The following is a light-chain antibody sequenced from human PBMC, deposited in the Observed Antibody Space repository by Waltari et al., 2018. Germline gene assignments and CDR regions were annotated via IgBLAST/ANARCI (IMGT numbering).Light chain of an antibody. V-gene: IGKV3-11*01. CDR2: EAS. CDR3: QQRANWPPLT. J-gene: IGKJ4*01. Sequence: LTQSPATLSLSPGESATLSCRASQSVYNFLAWYQQKPGQAPRLLIYEASQRATGIPARFSGSGSGTDFTLTISNLEPEDVAVYYCQQRANWPPLTFGGGTKVEIK. CDR1: QSVYNF.